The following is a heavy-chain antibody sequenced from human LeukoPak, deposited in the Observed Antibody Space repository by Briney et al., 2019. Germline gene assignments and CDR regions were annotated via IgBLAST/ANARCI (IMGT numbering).Heavy chain of an antibody. CDR3: ATNIDGVYY. Sequence: PGGSLRLSCAASGVTASSNYMSWVRQAPGKGLEWVSSMSTSRSSTYYADSVKGRFTISRDNSKSTLYLQMNSLRAEETAVYYCATNIDGVYYWGQGTLVIVSS. J-gene: IGHJ4*02. CDR1: GVTASSNY. V-gene: IGHV3-53*01. D-gene: IGHD2-8*01. CDR2: MSTSRSST.